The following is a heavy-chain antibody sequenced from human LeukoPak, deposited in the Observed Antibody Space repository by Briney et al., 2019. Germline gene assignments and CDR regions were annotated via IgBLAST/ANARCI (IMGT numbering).Heavy chain of an antibody. D-gene: IGHD3-16*02. CDR3: ARDCYTTGCD. Sequence: TGGSLRLSCVASGFTVTSNYMSWVRQAPGKGLEWLSVIYSGGSTYYTDSVKGRFTTSRDNSKNTLYLPMNSLTAEDTAVYYCARDCYTTGCDWGQGTLVTVSS. J-gene: IGHJ4*02. CDR2: IYSGGST. CDR1: GFTVTSNY. V-gene: IGHV3-66*01.